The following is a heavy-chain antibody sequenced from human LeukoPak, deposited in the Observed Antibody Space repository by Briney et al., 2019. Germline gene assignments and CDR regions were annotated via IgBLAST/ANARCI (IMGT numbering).Heavy chain of an antibody. CDR3: ARGDWAPFDY. CDR1: GFTFSDYW. J-gene: IGHJ4*02. V-gene: IGHV3-7*01. CDR2: IDQDGGGK. D-gene: IGHD2-21*02. Sequence: GGSLRLSCAASGFTFSDYWMNWVRQAPGKGLEWVANIDQDGGGKYYLDSVKGRFTISRDNAKSSLYLQIDSLRAEDTAVYYCARGDWAPFDYWGQGSLLSVSS.